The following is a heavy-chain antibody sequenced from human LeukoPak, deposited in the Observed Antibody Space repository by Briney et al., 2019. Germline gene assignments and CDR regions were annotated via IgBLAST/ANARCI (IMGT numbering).Heavy chain of an antibody. Sequence: SETLSLTCTVSGGSISSGSYYWSWIRQPAGKGLEWIGRIYTSGSTNYNPSLKSRVTISVDTSKNQFSLKLSSVTAADTAVYYCARDWYYDSNDLAFDIWGQGTMVTVSS. D-gene: IGHD3-22*01. V-gene: IGHV4-61*02. CDR1: GGSISSGSYY. CDR3: ARDWYYDSNDLAFDI. J-gene: IGHJ3*02. CDR2: IYTSGST.